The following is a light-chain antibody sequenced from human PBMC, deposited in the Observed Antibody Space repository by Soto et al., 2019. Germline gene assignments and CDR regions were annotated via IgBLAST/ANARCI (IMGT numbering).Light chain of an antibody. J-gene: IGLJ1*01. V-gene: IGLV2-14*01. Sequence: QSVLTQPPSASGSPGQSVTISCTGTSSDVGDYNYVSWYQQHPGKAPKLMIYNVNNRPSGVSNRFSGSKSGNTASLTISGLQAEDEADYYCSSFTSSTTYVFGTGTKVTVL. CDR1: SSDVGDYNY. CDR3: SSFTSSTTYV. CDR2: NVN.